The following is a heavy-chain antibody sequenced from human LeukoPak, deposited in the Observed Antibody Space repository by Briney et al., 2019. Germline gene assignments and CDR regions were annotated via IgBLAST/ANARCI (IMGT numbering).Heavy chain of an antibody. Sequence: GGSVRLSCTASGFTFNGYSMNWVRQAPGKGLEWVSSISTSSSYIYYADSVKGRFTISRNNPKNSLYLQMNSLRAEDTAVYYCARNRGDPSYFDYWGQGTLVTVSS. CDR3: ARNRGDPSYFDY. J-gene: IGHJ4*02. V-gene: IGHV3-21*01. CDR2: ISTSSSYI. CDR1: GFTFNGYS. D-gene: IGHD4-17*01.